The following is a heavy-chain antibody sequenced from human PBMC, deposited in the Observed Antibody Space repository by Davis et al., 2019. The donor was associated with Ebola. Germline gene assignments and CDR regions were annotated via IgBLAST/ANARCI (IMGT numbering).Heavy chain of an antibody. D-gene: IGHD3-9*01. J-gene: IGHJ4*02. CDR3: ARRAYDILTGYYYFDY. CDR1: GYTFTSYA. V-gene: IGHV1-3*01. CDR2: INAGNGNT. Sequence: ASVKVSCKASGYTFTSYAMHWVRQAPGQRLEWMGWINAGNGNTKYSQKFQGRVTITRDTSASTAYMELSSLRSEDTAVYYCARRAYDILTGYYYFDYWGQGTLVTVSS.